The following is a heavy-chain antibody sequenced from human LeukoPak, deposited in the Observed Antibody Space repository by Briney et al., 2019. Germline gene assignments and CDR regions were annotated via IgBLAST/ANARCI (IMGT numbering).Heavy chain of an antibody. CDR2: INPSGGST. Sequence: ASVKVSCKASGYTFTGYYMHWVRQAPGQGLEWMGIINPSGGSTSYAQKFQGRVTMTRDTSTSTVYMELSSLRSEDTAVYYCATSGIAAAGAFDYWGQGTLVTVSS. J-gene: IGHJ4*02. D-gene: IGHD6-13*01. CDR1: GYTFTGYY. CDR3: ATSGIAAAGAFDY. V-gene: IGHV1-46*01.